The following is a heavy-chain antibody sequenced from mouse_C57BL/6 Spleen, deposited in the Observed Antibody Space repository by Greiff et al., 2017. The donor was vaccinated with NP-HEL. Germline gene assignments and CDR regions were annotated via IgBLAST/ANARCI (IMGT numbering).Heavy chain of an antibody. J-gene: IGHJ2*01. D-gene: IGHD1-1*01. Sequence: EVQLQQSGAELVRPGASVKLSCTASGFNIKDYYMHWVKQRPEQGLEWIGRIDPEDGDTEYAAKFPGQATMTDDTSSNTAYLQLSSLTSEDTAVYYCTTGITTVVAFDYWGQGTTLTVSS. CDR3: TTGITTVVAFDY. CDR2: IDPEDGDT. CDR1: GFNIKDYY. V-gene: IGHV14-1*01.